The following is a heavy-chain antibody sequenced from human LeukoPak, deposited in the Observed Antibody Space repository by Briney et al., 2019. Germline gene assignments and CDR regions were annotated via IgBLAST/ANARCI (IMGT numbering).Heavy chain of an antibody. CDR3: ARQSVAGSNWFDP. Sequence: GASLKISCKGSGYSFASYWIGWVRQMPGKGLEWMGIIYPGDSDTRYSPSFQGQVTISADKSISTAYLQWSSLKASDTAMYYCARQSVAGSNWFDPWGQGTLVTVSS. J-gene: IGHJ5*02. CDR1: GYSFASYW. D-gene: IGHD6-19*01. V-gene: IGHV5-51*01. CDR2: IYPGDSDT.